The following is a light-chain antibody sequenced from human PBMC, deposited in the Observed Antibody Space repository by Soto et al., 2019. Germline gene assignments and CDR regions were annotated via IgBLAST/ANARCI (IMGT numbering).Light chain of an antibody. Sequence: DIQMTQSPSSLSASVGDRVTIACRASQTIISHLNWYQKKSGRAPKLLISAASSLQSDVPSRFSGSGSGTDFTLTINSLQPEDIATYYCQQYDNLRLRFGQGTRLEI. CDR1: QTIISH. J-gene: IGKJ5*01. CDR3: QQYDNLRLR. CDR2: AAS. V-gene: IGKV1-39*01.